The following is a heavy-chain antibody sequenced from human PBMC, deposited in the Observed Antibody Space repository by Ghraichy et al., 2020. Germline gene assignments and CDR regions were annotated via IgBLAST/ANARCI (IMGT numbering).Heavy chain of an antibody. CDR3: ARHVCRGGSCYHYHSYAMDV. CDR1: GGSMSSSSYY. D-gene: IGHD2-15*01. V-gene: IGHV4-39*01. Sequence: SETLSLTCTVSGGSMSSSSYYWGWIRQPPGKGLEWLATIYYIGSTYYNPPLKSRLTISVDTPKNQFSLKLSSVTAAATALYYCARHVCRGGSCYHYHSYAMDVWGQGTTVTVSS. J-gene: IGHJ6*02. CDR2: IYYIGST.